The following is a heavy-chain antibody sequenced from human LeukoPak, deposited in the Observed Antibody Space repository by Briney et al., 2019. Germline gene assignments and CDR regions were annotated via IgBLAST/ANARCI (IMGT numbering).Heavy chain of an antibody. J-gene: IGHJ4*02. CDR1: GYTFTSYG. D-gene: IGHD6-19*01. CDR2: ISAYNGNT. Sequence: ASVKVSCTASGYTFTSYGISWVRQAPGQGLEWMGWISAYNGNTNYAQKLQGRVTMTTDTSTSTAYMELRSLRSDDTAVYYCAREFEGSSGWSGFDYWGQGTLVTVSS. CDR3: AREFEGSSGWSGFDY. V-gene: IGHV1-18*01.